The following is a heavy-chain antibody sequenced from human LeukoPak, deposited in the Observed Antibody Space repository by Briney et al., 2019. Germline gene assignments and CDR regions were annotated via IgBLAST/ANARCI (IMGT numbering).Heavy chain of an antibody. V-gene: IGHV3-23*01. CDR1: GFTFSSYA. CDR2: ISGSGGST. CDR3: AKRGLSYYDSSGYKIDY. Sequence: GGSLRLSCAASGFTFSSYAMSWVRQAPGKGLEWVSAISGSGGSTYYADSVKGRFTISRDNSKNTLYLQMNSLRAEDTAVYYCAKRGLSYYDSSGYKIDYWGQGTLVTVSS. D-gene: IGHD3-22*01. J-gene: IGHJ4*02.